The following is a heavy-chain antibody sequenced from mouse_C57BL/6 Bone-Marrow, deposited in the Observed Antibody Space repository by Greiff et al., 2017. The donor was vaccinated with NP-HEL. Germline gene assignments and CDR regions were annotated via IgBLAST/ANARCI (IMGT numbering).Heavy chain of an antibody. CDR1: GYTFTDYY. Sequence: EVQLVESGPVLVKPGASVKMSCKASGYTFTDYYMNWVKQSHGKSLEWIGVINPYNGGTSYNQKFKGKATLTVDKSSSTAYMELNSLTSEDSAVYYCAKPSYDYYAMDYWGQGTSVTVSS. CDR2: INPYNGGT. D-gene: IGHD2-10*01. V-gene: IGHV1-19*01. CDR3: AKPSYDYYAMDY. J-gene: IGHJ4*01.